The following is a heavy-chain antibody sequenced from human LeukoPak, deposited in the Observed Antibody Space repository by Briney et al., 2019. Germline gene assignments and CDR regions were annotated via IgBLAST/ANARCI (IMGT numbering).Heavy chain of an antibody. V-gene: IGHV3-9*01. CDR3: AKEDHFAS. CDR2: ITWNSGSI. CDR1: GFTFDDYT. J-gene: IGHJ4*02. Sequence: GGSLRLSCAASGFTFDDYTMHWVRQAPGKGLEWVSGITWNSGSIGYADSVRGRFTISRDNAKNSLYLEMNSRRAEDTALYYCAKEDHFASWGQGTLVTVSS.